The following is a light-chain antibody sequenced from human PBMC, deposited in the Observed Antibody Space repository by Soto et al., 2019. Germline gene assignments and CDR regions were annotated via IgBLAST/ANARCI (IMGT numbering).Light chain of an antibody. Sequence: QYVLTQTPSVSGAPGQRVTISCTGSSSNIGAGYDVNWYQQLPGTAPKLLIYGNINRPSGVPDRFSGSKSGTSASLAISGLQAEDEADYYCQSHDSSLSGSIFGGGTKLTVL. V-gene: IGLV1-40*01. CDR3: QSHDSSLSGSI. CDR2: GNI. CDR1: SSNIGAGYD. J-gene: IGLJ2*01.